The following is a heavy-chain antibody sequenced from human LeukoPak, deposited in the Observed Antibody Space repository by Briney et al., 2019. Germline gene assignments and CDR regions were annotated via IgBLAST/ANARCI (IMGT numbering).Heavy chain of an antibody. Sequence: GASVKVSCKASGYTFTGYYIHWVRQAPGQGLEWMGWINPDSGGTNYAQKFQGRVTMTRDTSISTAYMELSRLRSDDTAVYYCAREITMVRGVILTFDYWGQGTLVTVSS. V-gene: IGHV1-2*02. CDR3: AREITMVRGVILTFDY. D-gene: IGHD3-10*01. CDR2: INPDSGGT. J-gene: IGHJ4*02. CDR1: GYTFTGYY.